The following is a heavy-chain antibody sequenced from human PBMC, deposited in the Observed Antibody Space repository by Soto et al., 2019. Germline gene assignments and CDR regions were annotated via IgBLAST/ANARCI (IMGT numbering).Heavy chain of an antibody. CDR3: AKETIAYSKYESHYYYYMDV. J-gene: IGHJ6*03. D-gene: IGHD4-4*01. V-gene: IGHV3-23*01. CDR1: GFTFSSYA. CDR2: ISGSGGST. Sequence: GGSLRLSCAASGFTFSSYAMSWVRQAPGKGLEWVSAISGSGGSTYYADSVKGRFTISRDNSKNTLYLQMNSLRAEDTAVYYCAKETIAYSKYESHYYYYMDVWGKGTTVTVSS.